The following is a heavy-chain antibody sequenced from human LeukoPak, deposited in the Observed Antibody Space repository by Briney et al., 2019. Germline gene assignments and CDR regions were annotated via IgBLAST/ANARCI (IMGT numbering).Heavy chain of an antibody. J-gene: IGHJ4*02. CDR1: GGTFSSYA. Sequence: GASVKVSCKASGGTFSSYAISWVRQAPGQGLEWMGRIIPILGIANYAQKFQGRVTITADKSTSTAYMELSSLRSEDTAVCYCARLRDGYNFADYWGQGTLVTVSS. V-gene: IGHV1-69*04. CDR3: ARLRDGYNFADY. D-gene: IGHD5-24*01. CDR2: IIPILGIA.